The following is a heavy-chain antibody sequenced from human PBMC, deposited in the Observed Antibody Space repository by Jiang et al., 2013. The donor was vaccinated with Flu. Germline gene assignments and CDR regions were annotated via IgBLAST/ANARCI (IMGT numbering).Heavy chain of an antibody. V-gene: IGHV2-5*02. D-gene: IGHD6-13*01. CDR1: GFSLSTSGVG. Sequence: KPTQTLTLTCTFSGFSLSTSGVGVGWIRQPPGKALEWLALIYWDDDKRYSPSLKSRLTITKDTSKNQVVLTMTNMDPVDTATYYCAHRHHSSSWSSPEWDYWGQGTLVTVSS. CDR2: IYWDDDK. J-gene: IGHJ4*02. CDR3: AHRHHSSSWSSPEWDY.